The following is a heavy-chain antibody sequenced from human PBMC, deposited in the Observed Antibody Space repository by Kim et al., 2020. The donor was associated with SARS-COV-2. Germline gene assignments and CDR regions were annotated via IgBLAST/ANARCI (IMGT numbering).Heavy chain of an antibody. V-gene: IGHV3-21*01. D-gene: IGHD5-12*01. CDR2: IKNSSSDI. J-gene: IGHJ4*02. CDR3: ARAGRYGYNGPVFDY. CDR1: GFTFSSYS. Sequence: GGSLRLSCAASGFTFSSYSMNWVRQAPGKGLEWVSSIKNSSSDIYYADSVKGRFTISRDNAKNSLYLQMNSLRAEDTAVYYCARAGRYGYNGPVFDYWGQGTLVTVSS.